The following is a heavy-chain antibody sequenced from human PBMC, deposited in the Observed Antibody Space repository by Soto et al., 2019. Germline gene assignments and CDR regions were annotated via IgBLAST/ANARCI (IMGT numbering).Heavy chain of an antibody. D-gene: IGHD5-12*01. Sequence: QVQLQQWGAGLLKPSETLSLTCAVYGGSFSGYYWSWIRQPPGKGLEWIGEINHSGSTNYNPSLKSRVTISVDPSKNQFSLKLSSVTAADTAVYYCARGGDLRTSGYDLGTDYWGQGTLVTVSS. V-gene: IGHV4-34*01. CDR3: ARGGDLRTSGYDLGTDY. CDR1: GGSFSGYY. J-gene: IGHJ4*02. CDR2: INHSGST.